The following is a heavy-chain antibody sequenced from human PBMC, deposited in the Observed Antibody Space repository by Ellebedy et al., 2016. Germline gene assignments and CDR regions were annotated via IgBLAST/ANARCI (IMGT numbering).Heavy chain of an antibody. CDR2: IWYDGSNK. CDR3: ARDSPYYYDSSGYDAFDI. Sequence: GESLKISCAASGFTFSSYGMHWVRQAPGKGLEWVAVIWYDGSNKYYADSVKGRFTISRGNSKNTLYLQMNSLRAEDTAVYYCARDSPYYYDSSGYDAFDIWGQGTMVTVSS. V-gene: IGHV3-33*08. J-gene: IGHJ3*02. CDR1: GFTFSSYG. D-gene: IGHD3-22*01.